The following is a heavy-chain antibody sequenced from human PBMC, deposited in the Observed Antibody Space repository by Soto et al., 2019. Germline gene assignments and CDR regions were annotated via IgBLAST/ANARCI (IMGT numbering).Heavy chain of an antibody. CDR1: GFTFSSYA. J-gene: IGHJ4*02. V-gene: IGHV3-30-3*01. Sequence: QVQLVESGGGVVQPGRSLRLSCAASGFTFSSYAMHWVRQAPGKGLEWVAVISYDGSNKYYADSVKGRFTISRDNSKNTLYLQMNSLRAEDTAVYYCARGSVKGGWPAGYFDYWGQGTLVTVSS. CDR2: ISYDGSNK. CDR3: ARGSVKGGWPAGYFDY. D-gene: IGHD6-19*01.